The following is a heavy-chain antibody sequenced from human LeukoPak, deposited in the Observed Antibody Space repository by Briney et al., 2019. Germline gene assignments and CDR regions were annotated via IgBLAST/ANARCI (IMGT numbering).Heavy chain of an antibody. V-gene: IGHV4-34*01. D-gene: IGHD3-22*01. Sequence: SRVTISVDTSKNQFSLKLSSVTAADTAVYYCARGNLYYYDSSSYYFKFDYWGQGTLVTVSS. J-gene: IGHJ4*02. CDR3: ARGNLYYYDSSSYYFKFDY.